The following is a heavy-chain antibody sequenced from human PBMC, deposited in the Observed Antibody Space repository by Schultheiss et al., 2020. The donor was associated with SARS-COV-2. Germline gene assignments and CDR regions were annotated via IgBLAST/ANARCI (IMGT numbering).Heavy chain of an antibody. D-gene: IGHD5-24*01. V-gene: IGHV3-23*01. J-gene: IGHJ4*02. Sequence: GESLKISCTASGFTFGDYAMSWVRQAPGKGLEWVSAISGSGGSTYYADSVKGRFTISRDNSKNTLYLQMNSLRAEDTAVYYCATGRWLQFSFDYWGQGTLVTVSS. CDR1: GFTFGDYA. CDR2: ISGSGGST. CDR3: ATGRWLQFSFDY.